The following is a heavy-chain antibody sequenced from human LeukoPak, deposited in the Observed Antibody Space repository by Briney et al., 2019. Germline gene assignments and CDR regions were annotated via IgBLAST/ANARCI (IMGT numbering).Heavy chain of an antibody. V-gene: IGHV3-23*01. Sequence: GGSLRLSCAASGLTFSSYAMSWVRHAPGEGLEWVSAISDSGGTTYYADSVKGGFTISRDNSKNTLYLQMNSLRGEDTAVYYCAKLTRGYCSSTACPNWFDPWGQGTLVTVSS. D-gene: IGHD2-2*01. CDR3: AKLTRGYCSSTACPNWFDP. CDR2: ISDSGGTT. CDR1: GLTFSSYA. J-gene: IGHJ5*02.